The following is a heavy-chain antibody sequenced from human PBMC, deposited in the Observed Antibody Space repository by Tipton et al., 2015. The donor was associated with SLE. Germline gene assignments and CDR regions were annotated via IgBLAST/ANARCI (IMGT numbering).Heavy chain of an antibody. D-gene: IGHD3-22*01. Sequence: TLSLTCTVSGGSITSKNYFWNWIRQPAGKTLEWIGYTYYSGSPYYNPSLKSRVTISLDMPKSQFSLRLSSVTAADTAVYYCPFYYHDSTGLHSFDPSGQGSPDTFSS. CDR2: TYYSGSP. CDR3: PFYYHDSTGLHSFDP. J-gene: IGHJ5*02. CDR1: GGSITSKNYF. V-gene: IGHV4-30-4*03.